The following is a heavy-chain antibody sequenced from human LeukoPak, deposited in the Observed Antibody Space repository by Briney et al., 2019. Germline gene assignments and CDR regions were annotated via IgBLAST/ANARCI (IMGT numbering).Heavy chain of an antibody. D-gene: IGHD2-15*01. CDR2: IRYDGSNK. Sequence: GGSLRLSCAASGFTFSSYGMHWVRQAPGKGLEWVALIRYDGSNKYYADSVKGRFTISRDNSKNTLYLQMNSLRAEDTAVYYCRAASHYYYYYMDVWGKGTTVTVSS. J-gene: IGHJ6*03. CDR3: RAASHYYYYYMDV. CDR1: GFTFSSYG. V-gene: IGHV3-30*02.